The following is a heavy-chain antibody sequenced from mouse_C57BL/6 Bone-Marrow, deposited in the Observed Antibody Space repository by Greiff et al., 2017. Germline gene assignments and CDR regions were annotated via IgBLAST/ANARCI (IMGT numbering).Heavy chain of an antibody. J-gene: IGHJ3*01. CDR2: IDPENGDT. V-gene: IGHV14-4*01. CDR3: TRISY. CDR1: GFTFTDDY. Sequence: VQLQQSGAELVRPGASVKLSCTASGFTFTDDYMHWVKQRPEQGLEWIGWIDPENGDTEYASKFQGKATITVDTSSNTAYLQLSSLTSEDTAVYYCTRISYWGRGHRVTVSA.